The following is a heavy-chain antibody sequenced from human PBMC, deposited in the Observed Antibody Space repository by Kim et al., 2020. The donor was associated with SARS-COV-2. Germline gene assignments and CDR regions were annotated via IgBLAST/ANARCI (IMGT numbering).Heavy chain of an antibody. CDR3: AIQYSGSYFYERIDY. J-gene: IGHJ4*02. Sequence: PSPKSRVTISVDTSKNQFSLKLSSVTAADTAVYYCAIQYSGSYFYERIDYWGQGTLVTVSS. D-gene: IGHD3-10*01. V-gene: IGHV4-39*01.